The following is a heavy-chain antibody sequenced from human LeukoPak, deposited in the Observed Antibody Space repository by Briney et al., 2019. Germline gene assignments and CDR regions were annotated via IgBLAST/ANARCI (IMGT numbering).Heavy chain of an antibody. CDR2: ISAYNGNT. CDR1: GYTFSNYA. J-gene: IGHJ4*02. D-gene: IGHD5-18*01. CDR3: ARDGNRYSYGSDY. Sequence: GASVKVSCKASGYTFSNYAISWVRQAPGQGLEWMGWISAYNGNTNYARKLQGRVTMTTDTSTSTAYMELRSLRSDDTAVYYCARDGNRYSYGSDYWGQGTLVTVSS. V-gene: IGHV1-18*01.